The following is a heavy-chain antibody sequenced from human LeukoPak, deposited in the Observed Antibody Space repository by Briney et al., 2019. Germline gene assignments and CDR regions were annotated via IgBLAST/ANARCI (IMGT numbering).Heavy chain of an antibody. CDR1: GGTFSSYA. V-gene: IGHV1-69*05. D-gene: IGHD1-26*01. Sequence: SVKVSCKASGGTFSSYAISWVRQAPGQGLEWMGGIIPIFGTANCAQKFQGRVTITTDESTSTAYMELSSLRSEDTAVYYCASGRSPMDAFDIWGQGTMVTVSS. J-gene: IGHJ3*02. CDR2: IIPIFGTA. CDR3: ASGRSPMDAFDI.